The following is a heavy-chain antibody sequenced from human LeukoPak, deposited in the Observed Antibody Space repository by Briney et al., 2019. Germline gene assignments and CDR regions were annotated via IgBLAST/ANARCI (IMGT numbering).Heavy chain of an antibody. CDR2: ISGSAGST. CDR1: GLTFSNYA. J-gene: IGHJ6*03. CDR3: AKALRTDYYYYMDV. V-gene: IGHV3-23*01. Sequence: PGGSLRLSCAAPGLTFSNYAMNWVRQAPGKGLEWVSTISGSAGSTYYADAVKGRFTISRDNSKSTLYLQMNSLRADDTAVYYCAKALRTDYYYYMDVWGKGTTVTVSS.